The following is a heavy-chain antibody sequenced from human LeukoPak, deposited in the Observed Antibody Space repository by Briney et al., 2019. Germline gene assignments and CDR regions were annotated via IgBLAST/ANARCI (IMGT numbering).Heavy chain of an antibody. CDR2: IYYSGST. Sequence: PSETLSPTCTVSGGSISSYFWSWIRQPPGKGLEWIGYIYYSGSTNYNPSLRSRVTISVDTSKNQFSPRLSSVTAADTAVYYCARGAGNFDYWGQGTLVTVSS. CDR1: GGSISSYF. V-gene: IGHV4-59*01. J-gene: IGHJ4*02. CDR3: ARGAGNFDY. D-gene: IGHD6-19*01.